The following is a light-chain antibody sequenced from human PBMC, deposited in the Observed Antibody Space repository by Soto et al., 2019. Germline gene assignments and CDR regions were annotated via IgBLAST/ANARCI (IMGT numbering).Light chain of an antibody. V-gene: IGKV1-12*01. CDR2: GAL. CDR1: QNINGW. CDR3: RQANSFPLT. Sequence: DIQMNQSPSSVSSSVGDRVTITCRASQNINGWLAWFQQKPGKAPKFLIYGALTLQSGVPSRFSGSGSGTDYTLTISSLQPEDFATYYCRQANSFPLTFGGGTKVEIK. J-gene: IGKJ4*01.